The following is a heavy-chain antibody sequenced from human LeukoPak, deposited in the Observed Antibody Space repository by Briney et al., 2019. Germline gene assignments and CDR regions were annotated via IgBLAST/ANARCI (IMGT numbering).Heavy chain of an antibody. CDR2: IYYSGST. CDR3: ARAYCGGDCYIDAFDI. CDR1: GGSISSYY. J-gene: IGHJ3*02. D-gene: IGHD2-21*02. Sequence: SETLSLTCTVSGGSISSYYWSWIRQPPGKGLEWIGYIYYSGSTNFNPSLKSRVTISVDTSKNQFSLKLSSVTAADTAVYYCARAYCGGDCYIDAFDIWGQGTMVTVSS. V-gene: IGHV4-59*01.